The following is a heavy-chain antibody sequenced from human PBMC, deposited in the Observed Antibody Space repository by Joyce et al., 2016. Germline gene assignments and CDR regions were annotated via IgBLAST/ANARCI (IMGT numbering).Heavy chain of an antibody. V-gene: IGHV3-49*04. Sequence: EVQLVESGGGLVQPGRSLRLSCTTSGLPFGLYTLSWVRQAPGKGLEWVRFVRTKGFGGTKEYAASVKGRFTISRDDSNNIAYLQMNSLKTEDTATYFCTSSFETSGYYLTDYWGQGTLVTVSS. CDR3: TSSFETSGYYLTDY. J-gene: IGHJ4*02. D-gene: IGHD3-22*01. CDR1: GLPFGLYT. CDR2: VRTKGFGGTK.